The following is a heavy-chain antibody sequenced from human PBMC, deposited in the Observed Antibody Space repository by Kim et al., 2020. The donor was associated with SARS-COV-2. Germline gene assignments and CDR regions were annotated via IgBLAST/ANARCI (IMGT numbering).Heavy chain of an antibody. J-gene: IGHJ3*02. CDR1: GGSISSGGYY. CDR2: IYYSGST. D-gene: IGHD3-22*01. V-gene: IGHV4-31*03. CDR3: ARASSGHDAFDI. Sequence: SETLSLTCTVSGGSISSGGYYWSWIRQHPGKGLEWIGYIYYSGSTYYNPSLKSRVTISVDTSKNQFSLKLSSVTAADTAVYYCARASSGHDAFDIWGQGTMVTVSS.